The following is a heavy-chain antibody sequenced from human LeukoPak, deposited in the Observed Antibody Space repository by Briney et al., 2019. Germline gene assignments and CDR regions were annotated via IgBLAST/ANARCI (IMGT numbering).Heavy chain of an antibody. CDR1: RFTFSSYW. CDR3: ARADWGSVDY. CDR2: MNQDGSEK. D-gene: IGHD7-27*01. V-gene: IGHV3-7*04. Sequence: GESLKISCAASRFTFSSYWMSWVRQAPGKGLEWVANMNQDGSEKYYVDSVKGRFTISRDNAKNSLYLQMNSLRAEDTAVYYCARADWGSVDYWGQGTLVTVSS. J-gene: IGHJ4*02.